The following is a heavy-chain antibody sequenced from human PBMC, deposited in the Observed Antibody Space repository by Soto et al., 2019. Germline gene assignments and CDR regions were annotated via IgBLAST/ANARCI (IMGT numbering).Heavy chain of an antibody. CDR1: GGSISSSSYY. Sequence: QLQLQESGPGLVKPSETLSLTCTVSGGSISSSSYYWGWIRQPPGKVLEWIGSIYSSGSTYYNPSLKSRVTISVDTSKNQFSLKLSSVTAADTAVYYCARQLNGTPDQDAFDIWGQGTMVTVSS. J-gene: IGHJ3*02. V-gene: IGHV4-39*01. CDR2: IYSSGST. CDR3: ARQLNGTPDQDAFDI. D-gene: IGHD2-8*01.